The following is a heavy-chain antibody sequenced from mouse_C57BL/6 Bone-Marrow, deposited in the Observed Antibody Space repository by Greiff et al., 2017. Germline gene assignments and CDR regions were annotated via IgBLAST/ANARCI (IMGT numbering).Heavy chain of an antibody. J-gene: IGHJ3*01. V-gene: IGHV1-66*01. CDR2: IYPGSGNT. Sequence: QVQLQQSGPELVKPGASVKISCKASGYSFTSYYIHWVKQRPGQGLEWIGWIYPGSGNTKYNEKFKGKATLTADTSSSTAYMQLSSLTSEDSAVYYCARSLYYGSRGFAYWGQGTLVTVSA. CDR3: ARSLYYGSRGFAY. D-gene: IGHD1-1*01. CDR1: GYSFTSYY.